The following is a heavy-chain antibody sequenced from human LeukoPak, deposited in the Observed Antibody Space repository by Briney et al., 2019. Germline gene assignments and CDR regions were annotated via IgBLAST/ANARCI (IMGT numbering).Heavy chain of an antibody. Sequence: SETLSLTCAVSGGSTSTATFDWGWIRQAPGRDLEWIATISSSGTAYYNPSLMSRVTISVDTSMNQFSLELTSVTAADTGLFYCARFKGGTGFDYWGQGILVIVSS. CDR2: ISSSGTA. CDR3: ARFKGGTGFDY. J-gene: IGHJ4*02. CDR1: GGSTSTATFD. V-gene: IGHV4-39*01. D-gene: IGHD1-26*01.